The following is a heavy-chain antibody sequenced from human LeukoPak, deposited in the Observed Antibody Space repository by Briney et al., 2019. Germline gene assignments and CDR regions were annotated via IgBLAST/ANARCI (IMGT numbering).Heavy chain of an antibody. CDR1: QFKFNNYG. D-gene: IGHD2-2*01. CDR2: ITGSGGGT. CDR3: AKELRVVPAALSSVVCAFDY. Sequence: PGGSLRLSCATSQFKFNNYGMTWVRQAPGKGLEWVSSITGSGGGTQYADSVQGRFTISRDNSKNTLYLQMNSLRAEDTAVYYCAKELRVVPAALSSVVCAFDYWGQGTLVTVSS. J-gene: IGHJ4*02. V-gene: IGHV3-23*01.